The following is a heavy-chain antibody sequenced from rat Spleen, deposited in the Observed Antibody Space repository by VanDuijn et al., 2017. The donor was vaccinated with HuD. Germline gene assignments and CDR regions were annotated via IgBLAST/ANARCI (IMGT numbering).Heavy chain of an antibody. CDR1: GFTFSDYY. V-gene: IGHV5-7*01. Sequence: EVQLVESGGGLVQPGRSLKLSCAASGFTFSDYYMDWVRQAPKKGLEWVASISYEGSSTYYPDSVKGRFTISRDNAENTLYLQMGSLRSEDTATYDCTRRGYFRYWGQGVMITVSS. J-gene: IGHJ2*01. CDR2: ISYEGSST. CDR3: TRRGYFRY. D-gene: IGHD4-4*01.